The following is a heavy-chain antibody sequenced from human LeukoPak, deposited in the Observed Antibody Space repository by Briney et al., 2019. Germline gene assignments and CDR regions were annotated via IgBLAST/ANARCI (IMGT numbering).Heavy chain of an antibody. J-gene: IGHJ4*02. D-gene: IGHD3-10*01. CDR2: ISYDGSNK. Sequence: GGSLRLSCAASGFTFSSYGMHWVRQAPGKGLEWVAVISYDGSNKYYADSVKGRFTISRDNSKNTLYLQMNSLRAEDTAVYYCARDLRLTMVRGVHPLDYWGQGTLVTVSS. V-gene: IGHV3-30*03. CDR3: ARDLRLTMVRGVHPLDY. CDR1: GFTFSSYG.